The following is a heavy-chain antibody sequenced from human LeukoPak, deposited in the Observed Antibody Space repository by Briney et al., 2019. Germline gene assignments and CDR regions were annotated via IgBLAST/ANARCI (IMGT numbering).Heavy chain of an antibody. CDR1: GFTFSSYT. Sequence: GGSLRLSCAASGFTFSSYTMNWGRQAPGKGLEWVSSISSSINYIYYADSVKGRLTISRDNAKNSLYLQMNSLRAEDTAVYYCARDPTPRYCSGGSCYTHYGMDVWGQGTTVTVSS. CDR2: ISSSINYI. J-gene: IGHJ6*02. D-gene: IGHD2-15*01. V-gene: IGHV3-21*01. CDR3: ARDPTPRYCSGGSCYTHYGMDV.